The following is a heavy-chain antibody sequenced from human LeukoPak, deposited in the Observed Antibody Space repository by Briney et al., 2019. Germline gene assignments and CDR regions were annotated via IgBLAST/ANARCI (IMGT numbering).Heavy chain of an antibody. D-gene: IGHD3-3*01. CDR2: INHSGST. Sequence: PSETLSLTCAVYGGSFSGYYWSWIRQPPGKVLEWIGEINHSGSTNYNPSLKSRVTISVDTSKNQFSLKLSSVTAADTAVYYCARGPRFLEWLLFRGGVSSDYYYYGMDVWGQGTTVTVSS. CDR3: ARGPRFLEWLLFRGGVSSDYYYYGMDV. CDR1: GGSFSGYY. V-gene: IGHV4-34*01. J-gene: IGHJ6*02.